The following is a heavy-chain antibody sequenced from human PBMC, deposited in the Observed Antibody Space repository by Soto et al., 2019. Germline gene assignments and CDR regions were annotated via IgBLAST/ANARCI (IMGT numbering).Heavy chain of an antibody. Sequence: GGSLRLSCAASGFTFSSYGMHWVRQAPGKGLEWVAVISYSGSNIYYADSVKGRFTISRDNAKNSLYLQMNSLRAEDTAVYYCARDTPPNYDILTGYPSGVDYWGQGTLVTVSS. CDR3: ARDTPPNYDILTGYPSGVDY. D-gene: IGHD3-9*01. CDR1: GFTFSSYG. V-gene: IGHV3-30*03. J-gene: IGHJ4*02. CDR2: ISYSGSNI.